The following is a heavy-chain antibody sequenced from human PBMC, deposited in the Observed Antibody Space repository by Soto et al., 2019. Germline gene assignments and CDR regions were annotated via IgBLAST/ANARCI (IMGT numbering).Heavy chain of an antibody. Sequence: LRLSCAASGFTFSSYAMSWVRQAPGKGLEWVSAISASVSITYYADSVKGRFTISRDNSKNTLFLQMNSLRVEDTAVYYCAKVRRYTNVGQINGGQGALVTVSS. D-gene: IGHD1-20*01. J-gene: IGHJ4*02. CDR1: GFTFSSYA. CDR2: ISASVSIT. CDR3: AKVRRYTNVGQIN. V-gene: IGHV3-23*01.